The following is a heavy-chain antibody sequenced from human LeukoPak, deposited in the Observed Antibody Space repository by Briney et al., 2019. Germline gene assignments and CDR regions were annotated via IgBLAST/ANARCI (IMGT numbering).Heavy chain of an antibody. CDR3: AKGREVATITDFDY. CDR1: RFTFSDYA. CDR2: LSISTGST. V-gene: IGHV3-23*01. J-gene: IGHJ4*02. Sequence: GGSLRLSCAASRFTFSDYALSWVRQAPGKGLEWVSSLSISTGSTYYADSVKGRFTISRENSENILYLQMDSLGAEDTAVYYCAKGREVATITDFDYWGQGTLVTVSS. D-gene: IGHD5-24*01.